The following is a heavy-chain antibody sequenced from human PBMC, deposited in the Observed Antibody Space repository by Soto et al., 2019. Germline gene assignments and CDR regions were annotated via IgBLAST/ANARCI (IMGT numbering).Heavy chain of an antibody. CDR2: ISSNGDST. Sequence: GCLRLSCSASGFTFSKFSMHWVRQAPGKGLEYVSGISSNGDSTYYADSVKGRFTISRDNAKNTLYLQMSSLRAVDTAVYYCVHPRSTVQIPPTWGQGTLVTVSS. J-gene: IGHJ5*02. CDR3: VHPRSTVQIPPT. V-gene: IGHV3-64D*06. D-gene: IGHD4-17*01. CDR1: GFTFSKFS.